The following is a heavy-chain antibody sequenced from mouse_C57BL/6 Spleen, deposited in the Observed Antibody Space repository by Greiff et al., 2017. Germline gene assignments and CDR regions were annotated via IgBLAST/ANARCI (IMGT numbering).Heavy chain of an antibody. Sequence: VQLQQPGAELVRPGSSVKLSCKASGYTFTGYWMHWVKQRPIQGLEWIGNIDPSDSETHYNQKFKDKATLTVDKSSSTAYMQLSSLTSEDSAVYYCARYHDYGNYYAMDYWGQGTSVTVSS. CDR1: GYTFTGYW. CDR3: ARYHDYGNYYAMDY. V-gene: IGHV1-52*01. D-gene: IGHD2-4*01. J-gene: IGHJ4*01. CDR2: IDPSDSET.